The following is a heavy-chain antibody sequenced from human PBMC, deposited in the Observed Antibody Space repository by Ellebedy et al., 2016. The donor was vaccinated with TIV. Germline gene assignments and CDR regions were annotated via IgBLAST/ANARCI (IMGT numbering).Heavy chain of an antibody. CDR3: ARDGAYGDYAPGQYGMDV. V-gene: IGHV3-7*03. Sequence: GGSLRLSCAVSGFSFRSYWMSWVRQAPGKGLEWVANMNQDGSQKYYVDSVRGRFTIARDNAQNSLYLQMNRLRVEDTAVYYCARDGAYGDYAPGQYGMDVWGQGTTVIVS. CDR2: MNQDGSQK. D-gene: IGHD4-17*01. CDR1: GFSFRSYW. J-gene: IGHJ6*02.